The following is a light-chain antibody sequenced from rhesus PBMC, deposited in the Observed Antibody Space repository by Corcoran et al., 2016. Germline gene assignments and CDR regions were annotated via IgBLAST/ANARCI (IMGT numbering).Light chain of an antibody. J-gene: IGKJ2*01. Sequence: DIQMTQSPSSLSASVGDTVTITCRASQRISSWLSWYQQKPGKAPKLLIYKASSLQSGVPSRFGGRGSGTDFNLTNRSLQSEDVATYYCQQYSSGPYSFGQGTKVEVK. CDR3: QQYSSGPYS. CDR1: QRISSW. CDR2: KAS. V-gene: IGKV1-22*01.